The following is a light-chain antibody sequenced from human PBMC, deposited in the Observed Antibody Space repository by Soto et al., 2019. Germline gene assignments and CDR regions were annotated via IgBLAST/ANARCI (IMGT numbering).Light chain of an antibody. CDR2: GAS. CDR3: QQYNSWPPYT. J-gene: IGKJ2*01. Sequence: EIVMTQSPVTLSVSPGERATLSCRASQSVSSNLAWYQQKPGQAPRLLISGASTRATGIPGRFSGSGSGTEFTLTISSLQSEDFAVYYCQQYNSWPPYTFGQGTKLEIK. V-gene: IGKV3-15*01. CDR1: QSVSSN.